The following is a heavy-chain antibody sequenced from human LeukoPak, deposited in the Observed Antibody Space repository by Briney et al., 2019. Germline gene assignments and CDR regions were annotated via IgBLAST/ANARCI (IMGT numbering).Heavy chain of an antibody. D-gene: IGHD2-21*02. V-gene: IGHV3-30-3*01. Sequence: PGGSLRLSCAASGFTFSSYAMHWVRQAPGKGLKWVAVISYDGSNKYYADSVKGRFTISRDNSKNTLYLQMNSLRAEDTAVYYCAGDPLLATYCGGDCYSYYFDYWGQGALVTVSS. CDR3: AGDPLLATYCGGDCYSYYFDY. CDR1: GFTFSSYA. J-gene: IGHJ4*02. CDR2: ISYDGSNK.